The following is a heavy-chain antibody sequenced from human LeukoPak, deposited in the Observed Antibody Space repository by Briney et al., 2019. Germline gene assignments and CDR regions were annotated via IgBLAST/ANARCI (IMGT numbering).Heavy chain of an antibody. CDR2: INHSGST. Sequence: KTSETLSLTCAVYGGSFSGYYWSWIRQPPGKGLEWIGEINHSGSTNYNPSLKSRVTISVDTSKNQFSLKLRSVTAADTAVYYCASRGDPRSSGYYHATNYYGMDVWGQGTTVTVSS. CDR1: GGSFSGYY. V-gene: IGHV4-34*01. CDR3: ASRGDPRSSGYYHATNYYGMDV. D-gene: IGHD3-22*01. J-gene: IGHJ6*02.